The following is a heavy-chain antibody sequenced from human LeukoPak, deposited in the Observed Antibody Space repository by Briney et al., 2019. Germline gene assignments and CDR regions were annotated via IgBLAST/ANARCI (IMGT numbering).Heavy chain of an antibody. CDR1: GGSISSYY. Sequence: SETLSLTCTVSGGSISSYYWSWIRQPPGKGLEWIGYIDKRGSTNDNPSLKSRVTISVDTSKNQVSLKLTSVTAADTAVYYCAGDKDTSSWPFYWGQGTQVTVSS. V-gene: IGHV4-59*01. CDR2: IDKRGST. D-gene: IGHD6-13*01. CDR3: AGDKDTSSWPFY. J-gene: IGHJ4*02.